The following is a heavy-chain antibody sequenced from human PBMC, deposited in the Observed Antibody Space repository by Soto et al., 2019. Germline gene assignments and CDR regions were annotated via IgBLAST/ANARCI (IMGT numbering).Heavy chain of an antibody. CDR1: GGSISSSSYY. Sequence: PSETLSLTCTVSGGSISSSSYYWGWIRQPPGKGLEWIGSIYYSGSTYYNPSLKSRVTISVDTSKNQFSLKLSSVTAADTAVYYCARREGYSYGYVFSYWGQGTLVTVSS. J-gene: IGHJ4*02. V-gene: IGHV4-39*01. CDR2: IYYSGST. CDR3: ARREGYSYGYVFSY. D-gene: IGHD5-18*01.